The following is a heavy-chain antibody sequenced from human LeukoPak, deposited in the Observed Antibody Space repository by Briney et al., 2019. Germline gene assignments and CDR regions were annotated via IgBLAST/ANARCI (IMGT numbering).Heavy chain of an antibody. CDR1: GGTFSSYA. J-gene: IGHJ6*02. Sequence: ASVKVSCKASGGTFSSYAISWARQAPGQGLEWMGGIIPIFGTANYAQKFQGRVTITADESTSTAYMELSSLRSEDTAVYYCARDSPTTVTGYYGMDVWGQGTTVTVSS. CDR2: IIPIFGTA. CDR3: ARDSPTTVTGYYGMDV. D-gene: IGHD4-17*01. V-gene: IGHV1-69*13.